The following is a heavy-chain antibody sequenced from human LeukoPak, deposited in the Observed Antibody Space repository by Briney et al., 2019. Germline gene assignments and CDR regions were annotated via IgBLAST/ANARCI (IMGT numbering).Heavy chain of an antibody. D-gene: IGHD2-2*01. CDR2: IIPILGIA. J-gene: IGHJ4*02. CDR3: ARDPHCSSTSCYLGDY. Sequence: SVKVSCKASGGTISSYAISWVRQAPGQGLEWMGRIIPILGIANYAQKFQGRVTITADKSTSTAYMELSSLRSEDTAVYYCARDPHCSSTSCYLGDYWGQGTLVTVSS. V-gene: IGHV1-69*04. CDR1: GGTISSYA.